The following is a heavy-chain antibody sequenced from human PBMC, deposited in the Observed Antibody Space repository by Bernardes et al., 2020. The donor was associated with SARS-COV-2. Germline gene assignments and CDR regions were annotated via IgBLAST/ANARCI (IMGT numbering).Heavy chain of an antibody. CDR1: GCTFITNA. CDR2: ISAICGST. Sequence: SLRLSGVASGCTFITNAMTWVRHVPVKGREWVSAISAICGSTYYAESVKGRFTISRDNSRNTLYLEMNSLRAEDTAVYYCSKNAKYSSSSMEVWGQGTTVTVS. J-gene: IGHJ6*02. V-gene: IGHV3-23*01. CDR3: SKNAKYSSSSMEV. D-gene: IGHD6-6*01.